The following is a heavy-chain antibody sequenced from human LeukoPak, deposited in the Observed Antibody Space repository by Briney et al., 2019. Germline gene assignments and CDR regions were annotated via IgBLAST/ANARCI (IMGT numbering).Heavy chain of an antibody. CDR1: GVTFSSFA. CDR2: ISGSSDST. V-gene: IGHV3-23*01. CDR3: AKDQGYYGSGSYKEYFQH. Sequence: GGSLRLSCAASGVTFSSFAMTWVRQAPGKGLEWVSAISGSSDSTYYADSVKGRFTTSRDNSKNTLYLQMNSLRAGDTAVYYCAKDQGYYGSGSYKEYFQHWGQGTLVTVSS. D-gene: IGHD3-10*01. J-gene: IGHJ1*01.